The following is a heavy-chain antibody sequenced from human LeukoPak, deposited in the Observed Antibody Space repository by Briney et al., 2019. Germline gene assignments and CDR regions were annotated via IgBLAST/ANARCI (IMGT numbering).Heavy chain of an antibody. J-gene: IGHJ5*02. CDR3: ARRGVGNWFDL. D-gene: IGHD3-10*01. CDR2: IYYSGST. V-gene: IGHV4-39*01. Sequence: SETLSLTCTVSGGSISSSSYYWGWIRQPPGKGLEWIGSIYYSGSTYYNPSLKSRVTISVDTSKNQFSLKLSSVTAADTAVYYCARRGVGNWFDLWGQGTLVTVSS. CDR1: GGSISSSSYY.